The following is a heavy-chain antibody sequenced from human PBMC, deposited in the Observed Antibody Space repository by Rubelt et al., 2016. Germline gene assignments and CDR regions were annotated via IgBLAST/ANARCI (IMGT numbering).Heavy chain of an antibody. CDR3: VRVDGSAYLFDS. CDR1: GGSISSPSFS. Sequence: QLQLQESGPGRVKPSETLSLSCTVSGGSISSPSFSWGWIRQPPGKGLEWIGNVYYSGTPYYNPSLKGRVSMSVDTSKNQFSLKLTSVTAADTAMYFCVRVDGSAYLFDSWGQGSLVTVSS. D-gene: IGHD3-16*01. J-gene: IGHJ4*02. V-gene: IGHV4-39*07. CDR2: VYYSGTP.